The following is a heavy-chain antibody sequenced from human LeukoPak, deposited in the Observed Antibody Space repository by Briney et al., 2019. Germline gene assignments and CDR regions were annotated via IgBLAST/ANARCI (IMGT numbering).Heavy chain of an antibody. J-gene: IGHJ4*02. D-gene: IGHD5-18*01. V-gene: IGHV3-21*01. Sequence: GGSLRLSCAASGFTFSSYSMNWVRQAPGKGLGWVSSISSSSSYIYYADSVKGRFTISRDNAKNSLYLQMNSLRAEDTAVYYCARRWILGVVDYWGQGTLVTVSS. CDR2: ISSSSSYI. CDR3: ARRWILGVVDY. CDR1: GFTFSSYS.